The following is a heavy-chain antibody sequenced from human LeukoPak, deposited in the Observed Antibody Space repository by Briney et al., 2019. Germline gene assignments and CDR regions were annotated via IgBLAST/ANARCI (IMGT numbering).Heavy chain of an antibody. CDR3: AHSVNYDILTGYYKGPGFDY. Sequence: SGPTLVKPTQTLTLTCTFSGFSLSTSGVGVGWIRQPPGKALEWLALINWKDDKRYSPSLKSRLTITEDTSKNQVVLTMTNMDPVDTATYYCAHSVNYDILTGYYKGPGFDYWGQGTLVTVSS. CDR2: INWKDDK. D-gene: IGHD3-9*01. V-gene: IGHV2-5*01. CDR1: GFSLSTSGVG. J-gene: IGHJ4*02.